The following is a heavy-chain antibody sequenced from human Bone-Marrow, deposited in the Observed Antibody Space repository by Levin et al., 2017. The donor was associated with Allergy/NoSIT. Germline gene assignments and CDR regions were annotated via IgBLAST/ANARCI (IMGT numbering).Heavy chain of an antibody. V-gene: IGHV5-51*01. D-gene: IGHD3-10*01. CDR1: GYSFSTYW. CDR2: IYPGDSDT. Sequence: ASVKVSCKGSGYSFSTYWISWVRQLPGEGLEWMGIIYPGDSDTRYSPSFQGQVTISADKSISTAYLQWSSLKDSDTAMYYCARQGTMDVWGQGTTVTVSS. J-gene: IGHJ6*02. CDR3: ARQGTMDV.